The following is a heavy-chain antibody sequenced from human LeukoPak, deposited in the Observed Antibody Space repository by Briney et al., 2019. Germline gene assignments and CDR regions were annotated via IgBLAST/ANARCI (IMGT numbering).Heavy chain of an antibody. J-gene: IGHJ3*02. CDR1: GFTLSSYL. Sequence: AGGSLRLSCAASGFTLSSYLMHWVRQAPGKGLVWVSRIENDGSTTSYADSVKGRFTISRDNAKNTLYLQMNSLRAEDTAVYYCARGGYSAGFDIWGQRTMVTLSS. D-gene: IGHD3-16*02. V-gene: IGHV3-74*01. CDR2: IENDGSTT. CDR3: ARGGYSAGFDI.